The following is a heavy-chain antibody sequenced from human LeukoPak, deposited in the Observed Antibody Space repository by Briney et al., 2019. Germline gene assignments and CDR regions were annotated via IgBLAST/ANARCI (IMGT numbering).Heavy chain of an antibody. CDR2: INTKTGKA. Sequence: ASVKVSCKASGYTFTTYTMNWVRQAPGQGLEWMGWINTKTGKATYAQGFAGRSVFSLDSSVNTAYLQINSLKTEDTAVYYCARVEVVTTVFDYWGQGTLVTVSS. CDR1: GYTFTTYT. J-gene: IGHJ4*02. D-gene: IGHD2-21*02. V-gene: IGHV7-4-1*02. CDR3: ARVEVVTTVFDY.